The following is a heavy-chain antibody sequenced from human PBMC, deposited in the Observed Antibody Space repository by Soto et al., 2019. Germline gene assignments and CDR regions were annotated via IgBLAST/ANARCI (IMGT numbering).Heavy chain of an antibody. J-gene: IGHJ6*02. V-gene: IGHV1-2*02. Sequence: GASVKVSCKASGGTFSSYAISWVRQAPGQGLECMGWINPYTGGTNYAQKFQGRVTMTRDTSISTAYMELSKLISDDTAVYYCATQFHHCGGDCYRGPYFGMDVWGQGTTVTVS. CDR2: INPYTGGT. CDR3: ATQFHHCGGDCYRGPYFGMDV. CDR1: GGTFSSYA. D-gene: IGHD2-21*02.